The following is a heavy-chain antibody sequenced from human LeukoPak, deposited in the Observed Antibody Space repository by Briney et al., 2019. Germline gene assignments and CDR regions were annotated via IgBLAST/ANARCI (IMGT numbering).Heavy chain of an antibody. CDR1: GFTFNNHA. V-gene: IGHV3-43D*03. CDR2: ITWDGGST. Sequence: PGGSLRLSCAASGFTFNNHAMHWVRQAPGKGLEWVSLITWDGGSTYYADSVKGRFTISRDNSKNSLYLQMNSLRAEDTALYYCARGSGSYGPGGYYYYMDVWGKGTTVTVSS. CDR3: ARGSGSYGPGGYYYYMDV. D-gene: IGHD3-10*01. J-gene: IGHJ6*03.